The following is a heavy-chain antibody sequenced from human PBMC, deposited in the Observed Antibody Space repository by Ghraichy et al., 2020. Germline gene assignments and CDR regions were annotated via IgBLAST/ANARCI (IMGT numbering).Heavy chain of an antibody. V-gene: IGHV4-59*01. J-gene: IGHJ4*02. D-gene: IGHD3-22*01. CDR2: IYYSGST. CDR1: GGSISSYY. Sequence: QTLSLTCTVSGGSISSYYWSWIRQPPGKGLEWIGYIYYSGSTNYNPSLKSRVTISVDTSKNQFSLKLRSVTAADTAVYYCARGFFDSSGYYYDYWGQGTLVTVSS. CDR3: ARGFFDSSGYYYDY.